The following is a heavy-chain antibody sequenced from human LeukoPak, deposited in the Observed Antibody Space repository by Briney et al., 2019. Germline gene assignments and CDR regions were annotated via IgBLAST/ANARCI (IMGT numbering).Heavy chain of an antibody. V-gene: IGHV3-23*05. Sequence: GGSLRLSCAASGFIFRNYGMNWVRQAPGKGLEWVSGIYTNGNTRYTDSVRGRFTISRDNSKNTLYLQMHSLRVDDTAVYYCAHLVWEYVGGLDVWGQGTTVTVSS. CDR1: GFIFRNYG. D-gene: IGHD3/OR15-3a*01. J-gene: IGHJ6*02. CDR3: AHLVWEYVGGLDV. CDR2: IYTNGNT.